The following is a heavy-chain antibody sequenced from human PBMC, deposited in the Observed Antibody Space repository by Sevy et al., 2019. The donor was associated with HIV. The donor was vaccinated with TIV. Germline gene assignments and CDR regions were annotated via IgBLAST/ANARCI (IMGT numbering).Heavy chain of an antibody. V-gene: IGHV4-31*03. CDR1: GGSISSGGYY. D-gene: IGHD4-17*01. CDR3: ARSFLGDGYGDYGGVDY. J-gene: IGHJ4*02. CDR2: MYYSGST. Sequence: SETLSLTCTVSGGSISSGGYYWSWIRQHPGKGLEWIGYMYYSGSTYYNPSLKSRVTISVDTSKNQFSLKLSSVTAADTAVYYCARSFLGDGYGDYGGVDYWGQRTLVTISS.